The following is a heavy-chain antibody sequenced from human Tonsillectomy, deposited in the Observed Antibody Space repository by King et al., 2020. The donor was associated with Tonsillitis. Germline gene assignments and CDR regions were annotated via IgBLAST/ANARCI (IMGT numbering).Heavy chain of an antibody. V-gene: IGHV3-64*05. CDR3: VKLTYDSSAYPF. J-gene: IGHJ4*02. Sequence: VQLVESGGGLVQPGGSLRLACLASGFTFSYYTMHWVRQAPGKGLEYVSAISSNGGSTYYADSVKGRFTISRDDSKNTLYVQMSSLRAEDTAVYYCVKLTYDSSAYPFWGQGTLVTVSS. CDR2: ISSNGGST. D-gene: IGHD3-22*01. CDR1: GFTFSYYT.